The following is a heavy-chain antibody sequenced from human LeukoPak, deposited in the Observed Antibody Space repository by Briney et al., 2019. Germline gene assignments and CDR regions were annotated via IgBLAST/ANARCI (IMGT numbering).Heavy chain of an antibody. CDR3: AKDRAAAGTSDY. J-gene: IGHJ4*02. CDR1: GFAFSSYA. D-gene: IGHD6-13*01. Sequence: GGSLRLSCAASGFAFSSYAMSWVRQAPGKGLEWVSAISGSGGSTYYADSVKGRFTISRDNSKNTLYLQMNSLRAEDTAVYYCAKDRAAAGTSDYWGQGTLVTVSS. V-gene: IGHV3-23*01. CDR2: ISGSGGST.